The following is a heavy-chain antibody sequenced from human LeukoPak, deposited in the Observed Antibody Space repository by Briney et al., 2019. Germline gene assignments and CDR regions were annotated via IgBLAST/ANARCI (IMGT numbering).Heavy chain of an antibody. V-gene: IGHV3-23*01. CDR1: GFTFSSYA. Sequence: GGSLRLSCAASGFTFSSYAMSWVRQAPGKGLEWVSAISGSGGSTYYADSVKGRFTISRDNSKNTLYLQMNSLRAEDTAVHYCAETTYYYYDSSGYFDYWGQGTLVTVSS. CDR3: AETTYYYYDSSGYFDY. J-gene: IGHJ4*02. CDR2: ISGSGGST. D-gene: IGHD3-22*01.